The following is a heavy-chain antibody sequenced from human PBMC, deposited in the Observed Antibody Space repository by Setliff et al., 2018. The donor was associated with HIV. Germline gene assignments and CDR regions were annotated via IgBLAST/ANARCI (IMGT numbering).Heavy chain of an antibody. CDR2: IYYSGNT. V-gene: IGHV4-39*02. CDR3: AREHFWSGYYSYDAFDI. CDR1: AGSIRSSTYY. D-gene: IGHD3-3*02. J-gene: IGHJ3*02. Sequence: ETLSLTCTVSAGSIRSSTYYWAWIRQPPGKGLEWIGSIYYSGNTYYNPSLKSRVTISGDTSKKQFSLKLSSVTAADTAVYYCAREHFWSGYYSYDAFDIWGQGTMVTVSS.